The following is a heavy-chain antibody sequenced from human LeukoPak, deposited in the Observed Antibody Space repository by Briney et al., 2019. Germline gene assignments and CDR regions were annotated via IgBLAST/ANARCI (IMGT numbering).Heavy chain of an antibody. J-gene: IGHJ1*01. CDR1: GFTFHDYA. V-gene: IGHV3-9*01. CDR3: ARAGITTTGPLFQH. D-gene: IGHD6-13*01. Sequence: GGSLRLSCAASGFTFHDYAMHWVRQAPRKGLEWVSGISWHSGSIGYADSVKGRFTISRDNAKSSLYLQMNSLRAEDTAVYYCARAGITTTGPLFQHWGQGTLVTVSS. CDR2: ISWHSGSI.